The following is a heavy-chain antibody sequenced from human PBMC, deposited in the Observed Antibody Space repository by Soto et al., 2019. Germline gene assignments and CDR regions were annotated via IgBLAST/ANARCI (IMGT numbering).Heavy chain of an antibody. Sequence: LRLSCAASGFTFSSYAMSWVRQAPGKGLEWVSAISGSGGSTYYADSVKGRFTISRDNSKNTLYLQMNSLRAEDTAVYYCAKAMYSSGWYYFDYWGQGTLVTVSS. J-gene: IGHJ4*02. CDR1: GFTFSSYA. CDR3: AKAMYSSGWYYFDY. V-gene: IGHV3-23*01. CDR2: ISGSGGST. D-gene: IGHD6-19*01.